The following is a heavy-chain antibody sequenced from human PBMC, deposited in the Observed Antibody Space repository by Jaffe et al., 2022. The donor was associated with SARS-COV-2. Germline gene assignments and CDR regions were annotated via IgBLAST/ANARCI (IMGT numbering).Heavy chain of an antibody. Sequence: QVQLQESGPGLVKPSETLSLTCTVSGGSISPYYWSWIRQPPGKGLEWIGYIYYSGSTNFNPSLKSRVTISVDTSKNQFSLKLSSLTAADTAVYYCARGTVTPWSYGMDVWGQGTTVTVSS. J-gene: IGHJ6*02. CDR2: IYYSGST. D-gene: IGHD4-17*01. CDR1: GGSISPYY. CDR3: ARGTVTPWSYGMDV. V-gene: IGHV4-59*01.